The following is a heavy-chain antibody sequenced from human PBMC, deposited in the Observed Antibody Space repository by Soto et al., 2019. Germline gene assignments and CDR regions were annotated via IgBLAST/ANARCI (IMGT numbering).Heavy chain of an antibody. V-gene: IGHV1-18*01. CDR1: GYPCTSYG. Sequence: QVQLVQSGAEVKKPWASVTFACSASGYPCTSYGISWVRQEPGQGLEWMGWSSAYNGNTNYAQKLQGRVTMTTDTSTSPAYMELRSLRSDDTAVYYCARGVVWAPLDSWGQGTLVTVSS. D-gene: IGHD1-26*01. CDR3: ARGVVWAPLDS. J-gene: IGHJ4*02. CDR2: SSAYNGNT.